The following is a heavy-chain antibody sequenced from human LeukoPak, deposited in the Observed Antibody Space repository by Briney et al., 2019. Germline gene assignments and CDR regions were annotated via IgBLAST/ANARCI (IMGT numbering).Heavy chain of an antibody. D-gene: IGHD1-26*01. Sequence: GASVKVSCKASGYTFTGYYMHWVRQAPGQGLEWMGWINPNSGDTNYAQKFQGRVTLTRDTSISTAYMELSSLRSDDTAVYYCATSLGNSESYYGGYFDYWGQGTLVTVSS. CDR1: GYTFTGYY. CDR3: ATSLGNSESYYGGYFDY. CDR2: INPNSGDT. J-gene: IGHJ4*02. V-gene: IGHV1-2*02.